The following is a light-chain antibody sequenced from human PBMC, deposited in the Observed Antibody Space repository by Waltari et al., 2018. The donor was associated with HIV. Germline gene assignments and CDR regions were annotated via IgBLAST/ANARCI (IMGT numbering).Light chain of an antibody. V-gene: IGLV1-40*01. CDR2: GNT. J-gene: IGLJ3*02. CDR1: GPNIGAAYD. CDR3: HSYDSSLSGSV. Sequence: QSVLTQPPSVSGAPGQRVTISCTGIGPNIGAAYDVHWYQQRPGTAPKVLIYGNTHRPSGVPDRFTGSKSGSSASLVITGLQAEDEADYYCHSYDSSLSGSVFGGGTKLTVL.